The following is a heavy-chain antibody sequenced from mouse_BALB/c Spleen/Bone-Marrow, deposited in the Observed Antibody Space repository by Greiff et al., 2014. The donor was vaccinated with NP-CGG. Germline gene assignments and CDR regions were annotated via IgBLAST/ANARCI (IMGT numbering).Heavy chain of an antibody. CDR2: IDPANGNT. D-gene: IGHD2-1*01. CDR1: GFNIKDTY. CDR3: AREDYGNTYAMDY. Sequence: VQLQQSGAELVKPGASVKLSCTASGFNIKDTYMHWVKQRPEQGLDWIGRIDPANGNTKYDPKFQGKATITADTSSNAAYLQLSSPTSEDTAVYYCAREDYGNTYAMDYWGQGTSVTVSS. J-gene: IGHJ4*01. V-gene: IGHV14-3*02.